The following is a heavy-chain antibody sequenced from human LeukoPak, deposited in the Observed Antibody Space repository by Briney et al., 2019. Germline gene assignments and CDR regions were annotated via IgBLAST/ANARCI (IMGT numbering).Heavy chain of an antibody. Sequence: SETLSLTCTVSGGSISSYYWSWIRQPAGKGLEWIGRIYTSGSTNYNPSLKSRVTMSVDTSKNQFSLKLSSVTAADTAVYYCARGRRIHDGSGSYYVQRGFDYWGQGTLVTVSS. J-gene: IGHJ4*02. CDR2: IYTSGST. CDR3: ARGRRIHDGSGSYYVQRGFDY. V-gene: IGHV4-4*07. CDR1: GGSISSYY. D-gene: IGHD3-10*01.